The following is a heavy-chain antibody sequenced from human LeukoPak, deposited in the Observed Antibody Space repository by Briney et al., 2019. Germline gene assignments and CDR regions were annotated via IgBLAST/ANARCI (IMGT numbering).Heavy chain of an antibody. J-gene: IGHJ4*02. V-gene: IGHV3-7*01. Sequence: GGSLRLSCAASGFTFSSYWMSWVRQAPGKGLEWVANILTDGSAKNDVDSVKGRSIISRDNAKNSELQMMNSLRDENAALYYCGRRPAGEYDWGQGTLVTFSS. CDR3: GRRPAGEYD. D-gene: IGHD2/OR15-2a*01. CDR1: GFTFSSYW. CDR2: ILTDGSAK.